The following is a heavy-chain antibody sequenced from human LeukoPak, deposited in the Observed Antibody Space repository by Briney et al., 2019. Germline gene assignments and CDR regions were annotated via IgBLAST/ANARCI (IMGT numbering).Heavy chain of an antibody. D-gene: IGHD3-10*01. Sequence: KTGGSLRPSCAASGFTFSSYAMSWVRQAPGKGLEWVSAISGSGGSTYYADSVKGRFTISRDNSKNTLYLQMNSLRAEDTAVYYCAKPLSSMVRGVIIKVDAFDIWGQGTMVTVSS. V-gene: IGHV3-23*01. CDR2: ISGSGGST. CDR1: GFTFSSYA. J-gene: IGHJ3*02. CDR3: AKPLSSMVRGVIIKVDAFDI.